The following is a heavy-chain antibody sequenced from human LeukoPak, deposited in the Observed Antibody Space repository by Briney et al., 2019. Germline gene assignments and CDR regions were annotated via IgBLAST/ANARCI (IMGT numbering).Heavy chain of an antibody. CDR2: INHCGST. CDR3: ARTWIQLWPFDY. CDR1: GGSFSGYY. Sequence: SETLSLTCAVYGGSFSGYYWSWIRQPPGKGLEWIGEINHCGSTNYNPSLKSRVTISVDTSKNQFSLKLSSVTAADTAVYYCARTWIQLWPFDYWGQGTLATVSS. J-gene: IGHJ4*02. V-gene: IGHV4-34*01. D-gene: IGHD5-18*01.